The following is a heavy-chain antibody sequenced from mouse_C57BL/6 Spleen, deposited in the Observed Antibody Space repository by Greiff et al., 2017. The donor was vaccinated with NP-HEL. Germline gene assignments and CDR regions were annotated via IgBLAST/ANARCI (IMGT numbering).Heavy chain of an antibody. CDR1: GFNIKDDY. CDR2: IDPENGDT. CDR3: TEGTVVAKGFAMGD. J-gene: IGHJ4*01. V-gene: IGHV14-4*01. Sequence: VQLQQSGAELVRPGASVKLSCTASGFNIKDDYMHWVKQRPEQCLEWIGWIDPENGDTDSASTFTGKATITADTSSNAAYMQLSSLTSEDTAVYYCTEGTVVAKGFAMGDWGQGTSVTVST. D-gene: IGHD1-1*01.